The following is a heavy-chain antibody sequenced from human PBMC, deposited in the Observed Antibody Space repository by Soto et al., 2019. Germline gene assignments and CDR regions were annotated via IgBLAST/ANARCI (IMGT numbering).Heavy chain of an antibody. V-gene: IGHV1-69*01. CDR2: IIPIFGTA. CDR3: ARDMAARGSWFFDY. J-gene: IGHJ4*02. Sequence: QVQLVQSGAEVKKPGSSVKVSCKASGGTFSSYAISWVRQAPGQGLEWMGGIIPIFGTANYAQKFQGRVTITADESTSTAYTELSSLRSEDTAVYYCARDMAARGSWFFDYWGQGTLVTVSS. CDR1: GGTFSSYA. D-gene: IGHD6-6*01.